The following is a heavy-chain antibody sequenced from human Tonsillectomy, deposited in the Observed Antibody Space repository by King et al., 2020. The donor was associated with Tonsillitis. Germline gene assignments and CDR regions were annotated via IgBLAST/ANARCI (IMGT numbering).Heavy chain of an antibody. V-gene: IGHV3-23*04. D-gene: IGHD3-22*01. CDR1: GFTFSSYA. Sequence: VQLVESGGGLVQPGGSLRLSCAASGFTFSSYAMSWVRQAPGKGLEWVSGISGSGGSTYYADSVRGLFTISRNNSQNTLYLQMNSLRAADMGVYYCAKDLWDPDDGSGYYPSRYYFDYWGQGTLVTVSS. CDR3: AKDLWDPDDGSGYYPSRYYFDY. CDR2: ISGSGGST. J-gene: IGHJ4*02.